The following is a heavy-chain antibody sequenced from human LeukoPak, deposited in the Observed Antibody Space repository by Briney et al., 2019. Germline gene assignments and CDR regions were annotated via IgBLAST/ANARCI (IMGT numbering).Heavy chain of an antibody. CDR2: IKEDGSEK. J-gene: IGHJ6*03. CDR3: ARVRYMDV. V-gene: IGHV3-7*01. Sequence: GGSLRLSCAVSGFTFRNYWMNCVRQAPGKGLEWVANIKEDGSEKNYVDSVKGRFTISRDNAKNSLYLQMNNLRAEDTAVYYCARVRYMDVWGKGTTVTVSS. CDR1: GFTFRNYW.